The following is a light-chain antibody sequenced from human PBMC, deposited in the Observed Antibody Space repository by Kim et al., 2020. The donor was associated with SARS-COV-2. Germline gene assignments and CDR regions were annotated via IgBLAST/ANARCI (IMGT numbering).Light chain of an antibody. CDR2: AAS. CDR1: QSITTY. V-gene: IGKV1-39*01. J-gene: IGKJ1*01. Sequence: DIQMTQSPSSLSASVGDRVTINCRASQSITTYLNWYQQRPGKAPKLLIYAASSLQSGVPSRFSGTGSGTDFTLTINSLQPEDCATYDCKQIHSSPPTCGQGTKVDIK. CDR3: KQIHSSPPT.